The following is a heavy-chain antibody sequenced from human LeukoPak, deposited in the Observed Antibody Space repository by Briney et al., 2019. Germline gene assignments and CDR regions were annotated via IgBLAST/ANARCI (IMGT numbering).Heavy chain of an antibody. CDR1: GFPLSSYA. V-gene: IGHV3-30*04. CDR3: ARSYSSGPGPFDI. D-gene: IGHD6-19*01. Sequence: GGSLRLSCAVSGFPLSSYAMSWVRQAPGKGLEWVAITSYDGTTIYYGDSVKGRFTISRDNSKNTLYLQMNSLRAEGTAVYYCARSYSSGPGPFDIWGQGTMVTVSS. CDR2: TSYDGTTI. J-gene: IGHJ3*02.